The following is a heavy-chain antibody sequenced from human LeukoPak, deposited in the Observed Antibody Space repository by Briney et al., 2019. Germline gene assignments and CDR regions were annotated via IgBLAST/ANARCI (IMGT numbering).Heavy chain of an antibody. V-gene: IGHV3-30*04. D-gene: IGHD2-21*02. J-gene: IGHJ6*03. CDR2: ISYDGSNK. CDR1: GFTFSSYS. Sequence: GGSLRLSCAASGFTFSSYSMSWVRQAPGKGLEWVAVISYDGSNKYYADSVKGRFTISRDNSKNTLYLQMHSLRPEDTAVYYCARGGGDPSKYYYYYMDVWGKGTTVTVSS. CDR3: ARGGGDPSKYYYYYMDV.